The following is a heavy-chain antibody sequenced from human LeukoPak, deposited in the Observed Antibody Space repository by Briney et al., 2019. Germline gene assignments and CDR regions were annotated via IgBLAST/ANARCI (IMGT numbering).Heavy chain of an antibody. J-gene: IGHJ6*03. CDR1: GFTFSSYS. Sequence: GGSLRLSCAASGFTFSSYSMNWVRQAPGKGLEWVSYISSSSSTIYYADSVKGRFTISRDNAKNSLYLQMNSLRAEDTAVYYCASVPFLDEKMGYYYMDVWGKGTTVTISS. V-gene: IGHV3-48*01. CDR2: ISSSSSTI. CDR3: ASVPFLDEKMGYYYMDV. D-gene: IGHD5-24*01.